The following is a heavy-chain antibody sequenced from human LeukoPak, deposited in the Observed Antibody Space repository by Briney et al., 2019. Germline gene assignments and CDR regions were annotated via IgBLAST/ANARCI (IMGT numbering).Heavy chain of an antibody. J-gene: IGHJ4*02. D-gene: IGHD4-17*01. Sequence: PGGSLRLSCAASGSTFSSYAMSWVRQAPGKGLEWVSVVSGSGGDTYYADSVKGRFTISRDNSKNTLYLQMNSLRAEDTAVYYCAKDESYGDYVDYWGQGTLVTVSS. V-gene: IGHV3-23*01. CDR3: AKDESYGDYVDY. CDR2: VSGSGGDT. CDR1: GSTFSSYA.